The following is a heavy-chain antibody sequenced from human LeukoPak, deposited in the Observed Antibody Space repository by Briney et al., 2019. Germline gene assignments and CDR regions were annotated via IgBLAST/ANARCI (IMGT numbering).Heavy chain of an antibody. D-gene: IGHD3-10*01. CDR3: ARGEGSGSYSQIGY. J-gene: IGHJ4*02. Sequence: GGSLRLSCAASGFTVSSNYMSWVRQAPGKGLEWVSVIYSGGSTYYADSVKGRFTISRDNSKNTLYLQMNSLRAEATAVYYCARGEGSGSYSQIGYWGQGTLVTVSS. CDR2: IYSGGST. CDR1: GFTVSSNY. V-gene: IGHV3-66*01.